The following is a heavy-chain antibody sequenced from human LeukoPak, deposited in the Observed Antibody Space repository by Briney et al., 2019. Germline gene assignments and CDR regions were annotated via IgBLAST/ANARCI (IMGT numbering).Heavy chain of an antibody. V-gene: IGHV1-24*01. D-gene: IGHD3-3*01. Sequence: ASVKVSCKVSGYTLTELSMHWVRQAPGKGLEWMGGFDPEDGETIYAQKFQGRVTMTEDTSTDTAYMELSSLRSDDTAVYYCAREAYYDFWSGYYSPSSHYYYYYGMDVWGQGTTVTVSS. CDR1: GYTLTELS. CDR3: AREAYYDFWSGYYSPSSHYYYYYGMDV. CDR2: FDPEDGET. J-gene: IGHJ6*02.